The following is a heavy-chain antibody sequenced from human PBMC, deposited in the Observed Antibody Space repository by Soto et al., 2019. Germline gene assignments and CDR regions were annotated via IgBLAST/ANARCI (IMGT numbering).Heavy chain of an antibody. J-gene: IGHJ3*02. D-gene: IGHD1-7*01. Sequence: QVPLVQSGAEVKKPGASVKVSCKASGYRFTSFGISWVRQAPGQGLEWVGWISVHNGNTNSAQKLQGRVTLTPDTSTSRASMELRSLRFDDTAVYYCAGPNRNYDAFDIWGQGTMVTVSS. CDR3: AGPNRNYDAFDI. CDR1: GYRFTSFG. CDR2: ISVHNGNT. V-gene: IGHV1-18*04.